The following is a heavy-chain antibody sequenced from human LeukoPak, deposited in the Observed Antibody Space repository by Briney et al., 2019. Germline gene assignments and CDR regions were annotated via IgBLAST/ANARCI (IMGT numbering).Heavy chain of an antibody. CDR3: ARSYDFWSGYYRAARGMDV. CDR1: GGSISSYY. CDR2: IYYSGST. D-gene: IGHD3-3*01. Sequence: PSETLSLTCTVSGGSISSYYWSWIRQPPGKGLEWIGYIYYSGSTNYNPSLKSRVTISVDTSKNQFSLKLSSVTAADTAVYYCARSYDFWSGYYRAARGMDVWGQGTTVTVSS. J-gene: IGHJ6*02. V-gene: IGHV4-59*01.